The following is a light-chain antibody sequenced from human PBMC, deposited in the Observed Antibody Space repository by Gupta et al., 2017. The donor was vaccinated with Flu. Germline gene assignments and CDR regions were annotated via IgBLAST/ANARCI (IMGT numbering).Light chain of an antibody. Sequence: QSVLAQPPSASGTPGQRCTISCSGSSSNIGSNTVNWYQQVPGRAPKLLIYGNNKRPSGGPYRFSGSKSGTSASLAINGLQSEEEEDYYCEAWDDSLNGHYVFGTGTKVTVL. V-gene: IGLV1-44*01. CDR2: GNN. CDR1: SSNIGSNT. CDR3: EAWDDSLNGHYV. J-gene: IGLJ1*01.